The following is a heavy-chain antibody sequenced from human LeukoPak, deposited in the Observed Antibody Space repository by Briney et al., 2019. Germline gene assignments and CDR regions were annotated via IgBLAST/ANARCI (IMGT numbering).Heavy chain of an antibody. CDR2: INHSGST. D-gene: IGHD2-21*02. CDR1: GGSFSGYY. Sequence: SETLSLTCAVYGGSFSGYYWSWIRQPPGKGLEWNGEINHSGSTNYNPSLKSRVTISVDTCKNQFSLKLSSVTAADTAVYYCAYCSGDCYSYWFDPWGQGTLVTVSS. V-gene: IGHV4-34*01. CDR3: AYCSGDCYSYWFDP. J-gene: IGHJ5*02.